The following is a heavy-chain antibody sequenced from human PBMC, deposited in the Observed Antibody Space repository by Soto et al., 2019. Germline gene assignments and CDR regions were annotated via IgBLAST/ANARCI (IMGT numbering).Heavy chain of an antibody. CDR2: IYWDDDK. Sequence: QITLKESGPTLVKPTQTLTLTCTFSGFSLSTSGVGMGWIRQPPGKALEWLALIYWDDDKPYSPFLKSKLTITKDTSKNQVVLTMTNMHPADTAKYSCAHRLKYNGNWQTGWFDPWGQGTLVTVSS. CDR3: AHRLKYNGNWQTGWFDP. V-gene: IGHV2-5*02. D-gene: IGHD1-7*01. CDR1: GFSLSTSGVG. J-gene: IGHJ5*02.